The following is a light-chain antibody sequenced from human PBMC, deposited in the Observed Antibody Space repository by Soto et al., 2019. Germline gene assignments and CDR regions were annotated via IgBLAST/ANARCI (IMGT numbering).Light chain of an antibody. CDR3: QQYDNLVT. Sequence: DIQMTQFPSSLSASVGDRVTITCQASQGISNYLNWYQQKPGKAPKLLIYDASNLETGVPSRFSGGGSGTDFTFSISSLQPEDIATYYCQQYDNLVTFGGGTKVEIK. CDR1: QGISNY. V-gene: IGKV1-33*01. J-gene: IGKJ4*01. CDR2: DAS.